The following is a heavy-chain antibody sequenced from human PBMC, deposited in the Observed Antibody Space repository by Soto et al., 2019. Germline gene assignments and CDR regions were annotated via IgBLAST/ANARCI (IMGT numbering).Heavy chain of an antibody. CDR2: ISVYNGNT. CDR3: ARDNDYRFDP. D-gene: IGHD4-17*01. J-gene: IGHJ5*02. Sequence: ASVKVSCKASGYTFTSDGISWARQAPGQGLEWMGWISVYNGNTNYAQKLQGRVTMTTDTSTNTAYMELRTLRSDDTAVYYCARDNDYRFDPWGQGTLVTVSS. V-gene: IGHV1-18*04. CDR1: GYTFTSDG.